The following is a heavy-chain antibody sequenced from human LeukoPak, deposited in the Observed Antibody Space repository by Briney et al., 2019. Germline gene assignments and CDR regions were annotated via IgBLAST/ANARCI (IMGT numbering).Heavy chain of an antibody. CDR2: IKQDGSEK. V-gene: IGHV3-7*01. D-gene: IGHD6-19*01. CDR1: GFTFSSYW. J-gene: IGHJ4*02. Sequence: PGGSLRLSCAASGFTFSSYWMSWVRQAPGKGLEWVANIKQDGSEKYYVDSVKGRFTISRDNAKNSLYLQMNSLRAEDTAVYYCAREARYSSGWLNTYFDYWGQGTLVTVSS. CDR3: AREARYSSGWLNTYFDY.